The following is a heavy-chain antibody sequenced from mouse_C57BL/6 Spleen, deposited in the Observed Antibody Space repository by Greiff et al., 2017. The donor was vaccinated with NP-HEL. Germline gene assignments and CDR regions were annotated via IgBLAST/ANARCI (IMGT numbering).Heavy chain of an antibody. V-gene: IGHV1-82*01. CDR3: ARWDYALAWFAY. J-gene: IGHJ3*01. CDR1: GYAFSSSW. Sequence: QVQLKESGPELVKPGASVKISCKASGYAFSSSWMNWVKQRPGKGLEWIGRIYPGDGDTNYNGKFKGKATLTADKSSSTAYMQLSSLTSEDSAVYFCARWDYALAWFAYWGQGTLVTVSA. D-gene: IGHD1-1*02. CDR2: IYPGDGDT.